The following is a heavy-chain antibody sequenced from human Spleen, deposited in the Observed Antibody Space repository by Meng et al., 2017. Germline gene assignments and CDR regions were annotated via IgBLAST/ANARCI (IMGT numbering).Heavy chain of an antibody. J-gene: IGHJ4*02. D-gene: IGHD6-13*01. CDR3: ARATPSSPPDY. Sequence: HVHPSPWGPGLLKPSETPPLPCVVLGGAISSGGYYWSWIRQPPGKGLEWIGEINHSGSTNYNPSLKSRVTISVDTSKNQFSLKLSSVTAADTAVYYCARATPSSPPDYWGQGTLVTVSS. V-gene: IGHV4-34*01. CDR1: GGAISSGGYY. CDR2: INHSGST.